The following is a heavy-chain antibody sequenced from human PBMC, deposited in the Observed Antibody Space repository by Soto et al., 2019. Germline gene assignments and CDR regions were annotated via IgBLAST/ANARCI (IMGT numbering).Heavy chain of an antibody. D-gene: IGHD5-18*01. CDR3: TTGYTV. CDR2: SKSKTDGGTT. V-gene: IGHV3-15*01. J-gene: IGHJ3*01. CDR1: GYTVRNSC. Sequence: PWGSLRLACAASGYTVRNSCMCWVWQAQGKGLEWVGRSKSKTDGGTTDYAAPVKGRFTVSRDDSKNTLYLQMNNLKTEDTAVYYCTTGYTVWGQGTIVTVS.